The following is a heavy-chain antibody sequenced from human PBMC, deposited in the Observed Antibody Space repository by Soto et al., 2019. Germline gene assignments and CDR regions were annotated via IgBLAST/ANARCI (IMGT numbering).Heavy chain of an antibody. V-gene: IGHV3-23*01. CDR3: AKMRGQQLIPALIDY. CDR1: GFTFSSYA. J-gene: IGHJ4*02. D-gene: IGHD6-13*01. CDR2: ISGSGGST. Sequence: GGSLRLSCAASGFTFSSYAMSWVRQAPGKGLEWVSAISGSGGSTYYADSVKGRFTISRDNSKNTLYLQMNSLRAEDTAVYYCAKMRGQQLIPALIDYWGQGTLVTVSS.